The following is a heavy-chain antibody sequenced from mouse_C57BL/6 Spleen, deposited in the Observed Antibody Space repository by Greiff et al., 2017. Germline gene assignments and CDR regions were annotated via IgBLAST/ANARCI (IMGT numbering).Heavy chain of an antibody. V-gene: IGHV1-50*01. CDR3: ARKGAYYSNYYYFDY. CDR2: IDPSDSYT. J-gene: IGHJ2*01. D-gene: IGHD2-5*01. Sequence: QVQLQQPGAELVKPGASVKLSCKASGYTFTSYWMQWVKQRPGQGLEWIGEIDPSDSYTNYNQKFKGKATLTVDTSSSTAYMQLSSLTSEDSAVYYCARKGAYYSNYYYFDYWGQGTTLTVSS. CDR1: GYTFTSYW.